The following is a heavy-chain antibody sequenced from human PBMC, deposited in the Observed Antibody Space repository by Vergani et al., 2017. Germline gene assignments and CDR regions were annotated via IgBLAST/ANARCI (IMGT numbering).Heavy chain of an antibody. Sequence: QLQLQESGPGLVKPSETLSLTCTVSGGSISSSSYYWGWIRQPPGKGLEWIGEINHSGSTNYNPSLKSRVTISVDTSKNQFSLKLSSVTAADRAVYYCARGQFLYRGGPYHFDYWGQGTLVTVSS. CDR3: ARGQFLYRGGPYHFDY. CDR2: INHSGST. V-gene: IGHV4-39*07. CDR1: GGSISSSSYY. J-gene: IGHJ4*02. D-gene: IGHD3-16*01.